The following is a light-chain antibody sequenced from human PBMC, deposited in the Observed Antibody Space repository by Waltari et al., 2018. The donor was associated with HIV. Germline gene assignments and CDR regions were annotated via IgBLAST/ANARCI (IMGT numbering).Light chain of an antibody. J-gene: IGLJ1*01. CDR2: DVS. Sequence: QSALTQPASVSGSPGQSIAISCTGTSRDIGGYNYFSWYQQRPGKVPKRMIFDVSNRPSGVSHRFSCSKSGNTASLTISGLQAEDEADYYCSSYTSSSTYVFGTGTKVTVL. CDR3: SSYTSSSTYV. V-gene: IGLV2-14*03. CDR1: SRDIGGYNY.